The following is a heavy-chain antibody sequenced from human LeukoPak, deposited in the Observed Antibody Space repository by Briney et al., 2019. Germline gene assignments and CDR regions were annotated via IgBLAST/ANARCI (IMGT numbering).Heavy chain of an antibody. J-gene: IGHJ3*02. CDR2: IPFDGINK. CDR1: GYSFSRYG. Sequence: GGSLRLSCAASGYSFSRYGTHWVRQAPGKGLEWVAFIPFDGINKYYVESVKGRFTISRDNSKNTLDLQMNSLRAEDTAVYYCARGPSARFFGVAKGAFDIWGQGTMVTVSS. V-gene: IGHV3-30*02. D-gene: IGHD3-3*01. CDR3: ARGPSARFFGVAKGAFDI.